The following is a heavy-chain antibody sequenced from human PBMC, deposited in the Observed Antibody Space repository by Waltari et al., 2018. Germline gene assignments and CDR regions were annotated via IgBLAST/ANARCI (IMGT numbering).Heavy chain of an antibody. D-gene: IGHD3-22*01. CDR3: ARDSRYYYDSSGYREDAFDI. V-gene: IGHV4-38-2*02. Sequence: QVQLQESGPGLVKPSETLSLTCAVSGYSISSGYYWGWIRQPPGKGLEWSGSIYQSGTTDFNPSLKSRVTISVDTSKNQFSLKLSSVTAADTAVYYCARDSRYYYDSSGYREDAFDIWGQGTMVTVSS. CDR1: GYSISSGYY. J-gene: IGHJ3*02. CDR2: IYQSGTT.